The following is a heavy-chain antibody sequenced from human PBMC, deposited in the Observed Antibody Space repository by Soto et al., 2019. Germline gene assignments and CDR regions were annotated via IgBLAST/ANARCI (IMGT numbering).Heavy chain of an antibody. D-gene: IGHD1-1*01. CDR2: ILPMFGKT. J-gene: IGHJ6*02. Sequence: QVRLSQSGAEVEKPGSSVNVSCQASVGTFSNYGITWLRQAPRQCLEGMGAILPMFGKTNYAQKFQGRVTIIAAKSTYTVYLELRRLRSDDTAVYFCARVVQLGTGDGMDVWGQGTTVTVSS. V-gene: IGHV1-69*06. CDR3: ARVVQLGTGDGMDV. CDR1: VGTFSNYG.